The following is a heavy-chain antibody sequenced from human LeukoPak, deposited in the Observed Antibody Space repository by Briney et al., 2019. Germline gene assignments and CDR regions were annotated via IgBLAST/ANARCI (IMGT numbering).Heavy chain of an antibody. CDR1: GYTFTGYY. D-gene: IGHD3-22*01. CDR3: ARISYDSSGIDY. CDR2: INPNSGGT. V-gene: IGHV1-2*02. Sequence: ASVKVSCKASGYTFTGYYMHWVRQAPGQGLEWMGWINPNSGGTNYAQKFQGRVTMTRDTSISTAYMELSRLRSDDTAVYYCARISYDSSGIDYWGQGTLVTVSS. J-gene: IGHJ4*02.